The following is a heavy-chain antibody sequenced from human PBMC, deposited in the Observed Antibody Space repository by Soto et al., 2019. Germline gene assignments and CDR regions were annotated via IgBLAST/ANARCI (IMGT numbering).Heavy chain of an antibody. CDR2: INPSGGST. CDR3: ATISGSGPQFQH. V-gene: IGHV1-46*03. CDR1: GYTFTSYY. J-gene: IGHJ1*01. Sequence: QVQLVQSGAEVKKPGASVKVSCKASGYTFTSYYMHWVRQAPGQGLEWMGIINPSGGSTSYAQKFQGRXXIXRXXSTSTVCVELSSLRSEDTAVYYCATISGSGPQFQHWGQGTLVTVSS. D-gene: IGHD3-10*01.